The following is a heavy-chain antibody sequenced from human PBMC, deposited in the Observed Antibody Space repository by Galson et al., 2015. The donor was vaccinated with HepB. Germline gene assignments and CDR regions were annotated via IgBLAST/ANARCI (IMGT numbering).Heavy chain of an antibody. V-gene: IGHV7-4-1*02. CDR2: INTKTGTP. Sequence: SVKVSCKASGYTFTGYAMNWVRQAPGQGLEWMGWINTKTGTPTYAQGFTGRFVFSLDTSVSTAYLQISSLKAEDTAVYYCARDLVERLDPYYYFYGMDVWGQGTTVTVSS. CDR1: GYTFTGYA. CDR3: ARDLVERLDPYYYFYGMDV. D-gene: IGHD1-1*01. J-gene: IGHJ6*02.